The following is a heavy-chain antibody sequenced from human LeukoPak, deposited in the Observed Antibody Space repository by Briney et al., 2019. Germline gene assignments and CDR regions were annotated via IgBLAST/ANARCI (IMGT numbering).Heavy chain of an antibody. CDR2: ISSSGSTI. CDR3: ARHLGYSSSSIDY. Sequence: SGGSLRLSCAASGFTFSDYYMSWIRQAPGKGLEWVSYISSSGSTIYYADSVKGRFTISRDNAKNSLYLQMNSLRAEDTAVYYCARHLGYSSSSIDYWGQGTLVTVSS. J-gene: IGHJ4*02. D-gene: IGHD6-6*01. V-gene: IGHV3-11*04. CDR1: GFTFSDYY.